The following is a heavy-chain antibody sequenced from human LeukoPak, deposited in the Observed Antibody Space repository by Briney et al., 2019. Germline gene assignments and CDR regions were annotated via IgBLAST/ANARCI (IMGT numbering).Heavy chain of an antibody. V-gene: IGHV4-4*02. Sequence: SGTLSLTCAVSGGSLSSSNWWSWVRQPPGKGLERIGEIYDSGSTNYNPSLKSRVTISVDKSRNQFSLKLSSVTAADTAVYYCARIMGRGYCSSTSCRGDWFDPWGQGTLVTVSS. CDR1: GGSLSSSNW. J-gene: IGHJ5*02. D-gene: IGHD2-2*01. CDR3: ARIMGRGYCSSTSCRGDWFDP. CDR2: IYDSGST.